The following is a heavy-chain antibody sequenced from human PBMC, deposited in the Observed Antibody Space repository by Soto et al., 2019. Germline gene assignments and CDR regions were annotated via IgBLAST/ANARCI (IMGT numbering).Heavy chain of an antibody. CDR2: IYYSGST. CDR3: ARVLGYYDSSGYYYDALGAFDI. D-gene: IGHD3-22*01. CDR1: GGSISSSSYY. J-gene: IGHJ3*02. V-gene: IGHV4-39*01. Sequence: PSETLSLTCTVSGGSISSSSYYWGWIRQPPGKGLEWIGSIYYSGSTYYNPSLKSRVTISVDTSKNQFSLKLSSVTAADTAVYYCARVLGYYDSSGYYYDALGAFDIWGQGTMVTV.